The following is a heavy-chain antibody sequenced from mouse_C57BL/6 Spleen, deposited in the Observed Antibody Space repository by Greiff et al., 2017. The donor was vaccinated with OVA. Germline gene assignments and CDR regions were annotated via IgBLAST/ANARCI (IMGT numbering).Heavy chain of an antibody. CDR3: ARVTTHYSRDY. CDR2: IDPSDSYT. J-gene: IGHJ4*01. CDR1: GYTFTSYW. V-gene: IGHV1-69*01. Sequence: QVQLQQPGAELVMPGASVKLSCKASGYTFTSYWMHWVKQRPGQGLEWIGEIDPSDSYTNYNQKFKGKSTLTVDKSSSTAYMQLSHLTSEDSAVXYCARVTTHYSRDYWGQETSHTVSS. D-gene: IGHD1-1*01.